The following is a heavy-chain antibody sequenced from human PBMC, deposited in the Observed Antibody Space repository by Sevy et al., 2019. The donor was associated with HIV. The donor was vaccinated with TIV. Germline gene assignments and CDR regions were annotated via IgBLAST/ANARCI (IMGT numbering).Heavy chain of an antibody. CDR2: ISYDGSNK. Sequence: GGSLRLSCAASGFTFSSYAMHWVRQAPGKGLEWVAVISYDGSNKYYANSVKGRFTISRDNSKNTLYLQLNSLRAEDTAVYYCARSWDYWGQMGYWGQGTLVTVSS. D-gene: IGHD7-27*01. J-gene: IGHJ4*02. V-gene: IGHV3-30-3*01. CDR3: ARSWDYWGQMGY. CDR1: GFTFSSYA.